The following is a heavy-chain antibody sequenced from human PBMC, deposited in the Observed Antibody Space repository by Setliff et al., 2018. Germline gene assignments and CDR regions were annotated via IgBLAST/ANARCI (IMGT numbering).Heavy chain of an antibody. CDR2: ISASGGTT. V-gene: IGHV3-23*01. Sequence: PGGSLSLSCAASGFTLNNYAMSWVRQAPGKGLEWVSIISASGGTTYYADSVKGRFTMSSDNSKNTLYLQMNSLRAEDTARYYCAKGKGPQPRPSLDYWGRGTLVTVSS. J-gene: IGHJ4*02. CDR1: GFTLNNYA. CDR3: AKGKGPQPRPSLDY.